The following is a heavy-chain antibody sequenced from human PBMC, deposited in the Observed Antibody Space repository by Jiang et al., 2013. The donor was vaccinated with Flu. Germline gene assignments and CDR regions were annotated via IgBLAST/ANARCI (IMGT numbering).Heavy chain of an antibody. V-gene: IGHV5-10-1*01. CDR3: ASLLRLDMGSPPDY. J-gene: IGHJ4*02. CDR1: GYNFTSRW. D-gene: IGHD1-26*01. CDR2: IDPSDSYI. Sequence: GAEVKKPGQSLRISCKGSGYNFTSRWISWVRQLPGEGLQWMGTIDPSDSYIHYSPSFEGHITMSSDKSITTAYLHWRRLKASDSAIYYCASLLRLDMGSPPDYWGQGTLVTVSS.